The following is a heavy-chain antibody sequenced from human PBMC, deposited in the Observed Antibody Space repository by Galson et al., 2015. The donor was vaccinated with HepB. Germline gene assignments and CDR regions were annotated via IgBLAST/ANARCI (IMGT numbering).Heavy chain of an antibody. D-gene: IGHD4-17*01. CDR3: ARVEWGGTVTTSQWLDY. CDR1: GFTFSNYA. Sequence: SLRLSCAASGFTFSNYAMHWVRQAPGKGLEWVAVISHDGGNEYYADSVKGRFTISRDNSKNTRYVQMNSLRAEDTAVYYCARVEWGGTVTTSQWLDYWGQGTLVTVSS. CDR2: ISHDGGNE. J-gene: IGHJ4*02. V-gene: IGHV3-30*03.